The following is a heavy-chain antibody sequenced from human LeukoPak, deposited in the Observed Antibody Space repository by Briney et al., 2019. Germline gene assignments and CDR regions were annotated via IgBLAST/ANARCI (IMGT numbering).Heavy chain of an antibody. CDR1: GFTFSSYD. Sequence: GSLRLSCAASGFTFSSYDMSWVRQAPGKGLEWVAAISGSGGSTYYADSVKGRFTICRDNAKNTLYLQMNSLRAEDTAVYYCAKDRGYSFDYWGQGTLVTVSS. V-gene: IGHV3-23*01. D-gene: IGHD5-18*01. CDR2: ISGSGGST. J-gene: IGHJ4*02. CDR3: AKDRGYSFDY.